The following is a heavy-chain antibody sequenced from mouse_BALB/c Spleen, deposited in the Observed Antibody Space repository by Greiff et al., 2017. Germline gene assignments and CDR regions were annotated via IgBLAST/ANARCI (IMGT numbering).Heavy chain of an antibody. CDR1: GFTFSSYG. CDR2: ISSGGSYT. Sequence: EVQGVESGGDLVKPGGSLKLSCAASGFTFSSYGMSWVRQTPDKRLEWVATISSGGSYTYYPDSVKGRFTISRDNAKNTLYLQMSSLKSEDTAMYYCARGGGDSAGYTFAYWGQGTLVTVSA. J-gene: IGHJ3*01. V-gene: IGHV5-6*01. CDR3: ARGGGDSAGYTFAY. D-gene: IGHD3-2*01.